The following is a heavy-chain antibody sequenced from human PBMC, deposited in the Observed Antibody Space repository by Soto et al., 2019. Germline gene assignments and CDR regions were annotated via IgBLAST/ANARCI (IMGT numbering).Heavy chain of an antibody. CDR3: ARGPQDVIVVPAVPHALDY. CDR1: GGSFSGYY. Sequence: PSETLSLTCAVYGGSFSGYYWSWIRQPPGKGLEWIGEINHSGSTNYNPSLKSRVTISVDTSKNQFSLKLSSVTAADTAVYYCARGPQDVIVVPAVPHALDYWGQGTLVTVSS. D-gene: IGHD2-2*01. V-gene: IGHV4-34*01. CDR2: INHSGST. J-gene: IGHJ4*02.